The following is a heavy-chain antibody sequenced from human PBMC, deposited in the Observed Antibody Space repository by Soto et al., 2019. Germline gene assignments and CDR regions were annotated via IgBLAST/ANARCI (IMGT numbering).Heavy chain of an antibody. CDR2: VYHSGKT. V-gene: IGHV4-39*01. Sequence: QLQLQESGPGLVKPSETLSLTSTVSGDSISSSSSYYWGWIRQPPGKGLEWIGSVYHSGKTYYNPSLRSRVTISVDTSKNQFSLNVTSVTAADTAVYYCARLWSGNYFDFWGQGIVVTVSS. J-gene: IGHJ4*02. CDR1: GDSISSSSSYY. CDR3: ARLWSGNYFDF. D-gene: IGHD3-3*01.